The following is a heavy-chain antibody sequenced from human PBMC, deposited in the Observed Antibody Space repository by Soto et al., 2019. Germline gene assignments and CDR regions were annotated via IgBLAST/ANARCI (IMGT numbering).Heavy chain of an antibody. CDR1: GYSFSGYS. Sequence: ASVKVSCKVSGYSFSGYSIHWVRQAPGQGLEWMGCINPNSGGTEYAKKFQGWVTMTRDTSISTAYMELSTLKSDDTAVYYCAVTSSFGGSDFRNDPFDIWGLGTLVTVSS. CDR2: INPNSGGT. CDR3: AVTSSFGGSDFRNDPFDI. J-gene: IGHJ3*02. V-gene: IGHV1-2*04. D-gene: IGHD1-26*01.